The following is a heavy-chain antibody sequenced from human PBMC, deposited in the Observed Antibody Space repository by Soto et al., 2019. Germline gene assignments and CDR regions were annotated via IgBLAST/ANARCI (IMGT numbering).Heavy chain of an antibody. Sequence: GPTLVNPTQTLTLTCTFSGFSLRTTGMRVSWIRQPPGKALEWLARIDWDDDKFYRTSLKTRLTISKDTSKNQVVLTMTNMDPVDTATYYCARTSDLGYRYDLDYWGQGTLVTVSS. J-gene: IGHJ4*02. D-gene: IGHD5-18*01. V-gene: IGHV2-70*04. CDR1: GFSLRTTGMR. CDR3: ARTSDLGYRYDLDY. CDR2: IDWDDDK.